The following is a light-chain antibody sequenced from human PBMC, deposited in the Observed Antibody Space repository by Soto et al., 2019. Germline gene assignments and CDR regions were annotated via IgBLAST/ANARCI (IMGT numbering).Light chain of an antibody. CDR1: QTVSSN. J-gene: IGKJ1*01. CDR2: GAS. V-gene: IGKV3-15*01. Sequence: EIILTQSPDTLSLSPGERATLSCRASQTVSSNYLAWYQQKPGQAPRFLISGASTRATGIPARFSGSGSGTEFTLTISSLQSEDFAVYYCQQYNNWPWTFGQGTKVDIK. CDR3: QQYNNWPWT.